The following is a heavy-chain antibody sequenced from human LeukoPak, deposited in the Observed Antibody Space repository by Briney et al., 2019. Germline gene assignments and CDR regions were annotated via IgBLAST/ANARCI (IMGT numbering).Heavy chain of an antibody. CDR3: AREVTIFGVFDY. CDR2: MKQDGSEI. Sequence: GGSLRLSCAASGFTFSSYWMTWVRQAPGKGLEWVAYMKQDGSEIYYVDSVKGRFTISRDNANNSLYLQMNSLRAEDTAVYYCAREVTIFGVFDYWGQGTLVTVSS. D-gene: IGHD3-3*01. J-gene: IGHJ4*02. CDR1: GFTFSSYW. V-gene: IGHV3-7*03.